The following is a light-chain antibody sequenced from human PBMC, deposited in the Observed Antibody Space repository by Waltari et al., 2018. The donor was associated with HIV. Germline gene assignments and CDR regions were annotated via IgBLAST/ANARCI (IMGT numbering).Light chain of an antibody. Sequence: DIVLTQSPDSLTVSLGERATINCKASQSILFSTTNSNYLAWYQQKPGHPPKLLISWASGRRSGVPDRFSGAGSGTDFTLTITSLQVQDVAVYYCQQYYSHPRTFGQGTKLEI. J-gene: IGKJ2*01. V-gene: IGKV4-1*01. CDR2: WAS. CDR1: QSILFSTTNSNY. CDR3: QQYYSHPRT.